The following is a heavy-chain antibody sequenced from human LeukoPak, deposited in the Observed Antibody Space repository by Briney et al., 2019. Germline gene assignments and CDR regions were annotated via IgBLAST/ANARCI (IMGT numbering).Heavy chain of an antibody. Sequence: ASVKVSCKASGYTFTSYAMHWVRQAPGQRLEWMGWINAGNGNTKYSQKFQGRVTITRDTSASTAYMELSSLRSEDTAVYYCARGSISVTPGTYYYYYYMDVWGKGTTVTVSS. V-gene: IGHV1-3*01. CDR3: ARGSISVTPGTYYYYYYMDV. CDR1: GYTFTSYA. J-gene: IGHJ6*03. CDR2: INAGNGNT. D-gene: IGHD4-23*01.